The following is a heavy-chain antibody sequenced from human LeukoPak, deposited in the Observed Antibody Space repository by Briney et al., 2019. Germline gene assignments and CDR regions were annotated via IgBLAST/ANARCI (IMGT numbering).Heavy chain of an antibody. D-gene: IGHD5-24*01. CDR1: GFTFSNYE. Sequence: GGSLRLSCAASGFTFSNYEMNWVRQAPGKGLEWVSSISSSSSYIYYADSVKGRFTISRDNAKNSLYLQMNSLRAEDTAVYYCARGDGYNSIDYWGQGTLVTVSS. CDR2: ISSSSSYI. CDR3: ARGDGYNSIDY. V-gene: IGHV3-21*01. J-gene: IGHJ4*02.